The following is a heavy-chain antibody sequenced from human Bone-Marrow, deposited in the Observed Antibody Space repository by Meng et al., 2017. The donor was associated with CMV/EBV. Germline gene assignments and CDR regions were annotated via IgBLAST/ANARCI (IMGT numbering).Heavy chain of an antibody. J-gene: IGHJ1*01. CDR1: GDSMCSSLYY. D-gene: IGHD1/OR15-1a*01. Sequence: QLQLQESGPGPGKPSETLSLTCTGAGDSMCSSLYYWDWIRQPPGKGLEWIGNIYYNGNTYYNPSLQSRVTISADTSKNQFSLKLSSVTAADTAVYYCARGTGTGTGRGYFQRWGQGTLVTVSS. V-gene: IGHV4-39*07. CDR3: ARGTGTGTGRGYFQR. CDR2: IYYNGNT.